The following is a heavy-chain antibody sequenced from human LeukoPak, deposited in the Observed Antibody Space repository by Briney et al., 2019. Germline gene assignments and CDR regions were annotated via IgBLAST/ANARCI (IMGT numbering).Heavy chain of an antibody. Sequence: SETRSLTCSVSGGPISSYHWSWLRQPPGKGLEGLGYLYYSGSTNSNPSLKSRVTMSVDTSKNQFSLKLRSVTAADTAVYYCARGGSGISNALDIWGQGTMVTVSS. CDR1: GGPISSYH. CDR2: LYYSGST. J-gene: IGHJ3*02. CDR3: ARGGSGISNALDI. V-gene: IGHV4-59*01. D-gene: IGHD3-10*01.